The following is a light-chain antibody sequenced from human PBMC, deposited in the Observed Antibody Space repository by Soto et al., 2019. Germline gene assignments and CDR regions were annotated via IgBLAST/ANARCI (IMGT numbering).Light chain of an antibody. V-gene: IGLV1-40*01. CDR1: SSNIGAGYD. J-gene: IGLJ2*01. Sequence: QSVLTQPPSVSGAPGQRVTISCTGSSSNIGAGYDVHWYQQLPGRAPKLLIYGNTNLPSGVPDRFSGSKSGTSASLAITGLQAEDEADDYFLSFDSSLSVVFGGGTKLTVL. CDR2: GNT. CDR3: LSFDSSLSVV.